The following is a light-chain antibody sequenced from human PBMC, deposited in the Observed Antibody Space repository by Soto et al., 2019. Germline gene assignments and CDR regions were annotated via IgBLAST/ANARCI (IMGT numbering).Light chain of an antibody. V-gene: IGLV1-47*01. CDR3: AVWDDSLSGV. CDR2: RNN. Sequence: QSVLTQPPSASGTPGQRVTISCSGSSSNIGSNYVYWYQQLPGTAPKLLIYRNNQRPSGVPDRFSGSKSGTSASLAISGLRSEDEADYYCAVWDDSLSGVFGTGTKLTVL. J-gene: IGLJ1*01. CDR1: SSNIGSNY.